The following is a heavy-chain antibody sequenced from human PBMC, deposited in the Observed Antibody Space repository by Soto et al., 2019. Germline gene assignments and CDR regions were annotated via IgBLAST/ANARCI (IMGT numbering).Heavy chain of an antibody. CDR3: ARSDGLDY. CDR1: GFTFSSYA. V-gene: IGHV3-30-3*01. J-gene: IGHJ4*02. CDR2: ISYDGSNK. Sequence: GSLRLSCAASGFTFSSYAMHWVRQAPGKGLEWVAVISYDGSNKYYADSVKGRFTISRDNSKNTLYLQMNSLRAEDTAVYYCARSDGLDYWGQGTLVTAPQ.